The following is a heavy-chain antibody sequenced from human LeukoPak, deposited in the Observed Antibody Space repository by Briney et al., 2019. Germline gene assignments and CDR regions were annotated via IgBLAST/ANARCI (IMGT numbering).Heavy chain of an antibody. J-gene: IGHJ3*02. CDR3: AKHYYDSGRWTFDI. Sequence: GGSLRLSCAASGFTFSDYYMTWLRQAPGKGLEWMANIRQDGGEKYYVDSVKGRFTISRDNAENSLYLQMTTLRAEDTAVYYCAKHYYDSGRWTFDIWGQGTTVTVSS. D-gene: IGHD3-10*01. V-gene: IGHV3-7*03. CDR1: GFTFSDYY. CDR2: IRQDGGEK.